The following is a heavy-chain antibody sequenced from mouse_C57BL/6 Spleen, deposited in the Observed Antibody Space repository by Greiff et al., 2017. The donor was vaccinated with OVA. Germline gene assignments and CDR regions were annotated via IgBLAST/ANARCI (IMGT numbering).Heavy chain of an antibody. CDR3: ATIYYDYDVGYFDV. CDR2: IDPSDSYT. D-gene: IGHD2-4*01. V-gene: IGHV1-59*01. Sequence: QVHVKQPGAELVRPGTSVKLSCKASGYTFTSYWMHWVKQRPGQGLEWIGVIDPSDSYTNYNQKFKGKATLTVDTSSSTAYMQLSSLTSEDSAVYYCATIYYDYDVGYFDVWGTGTTVTVSS. CDR1: GYTFTSYW. J-gene: IGHJ1*03.